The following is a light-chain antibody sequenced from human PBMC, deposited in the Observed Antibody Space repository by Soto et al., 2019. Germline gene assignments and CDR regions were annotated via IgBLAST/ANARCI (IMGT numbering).Light chain of an antibody. J-gene: IGKJ4*01. Sequence: DIQMTQSPSSLSASVGDRVTITCRASQSISSYLHWYQQKPGKAPKLLIYAASTLQSGISSRFSGSGSWTHFTLTISSVQPEDFATYYCQRSFSTPLTFGGGTKVEIK. CDR2: AAS. V-gene: IGKV1-39*01. CDR3: QRSFSTPLT. CDR1: QSISSY.